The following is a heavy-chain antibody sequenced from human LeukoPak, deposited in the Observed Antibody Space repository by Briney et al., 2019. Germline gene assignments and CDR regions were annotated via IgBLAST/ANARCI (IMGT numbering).Heavy chain of an antibody. J-gene: IGHJ4*02. V-gene: IGHV4-38-2*02. CDR1: GYSISSGYY. Sequence: SETLSLTCTVSGYSISSGYYWGWIRQPPGKGLERIGSIHYSGSTYYNPSLKSRVTISVDTSKNQFSLKMRSVTAADTAVYYCARVRAVAGTPPDYWGQGTLVTVSS. D-gene: IGHD6-19*01. CDR2: IHYSGST. CDR3: ARVRAVAGTPPDY.